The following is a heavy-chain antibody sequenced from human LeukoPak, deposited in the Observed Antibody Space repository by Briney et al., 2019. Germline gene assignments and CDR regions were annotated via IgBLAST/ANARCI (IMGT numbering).Heavy chain of an antibody. Sequence: GGSLRLSCAASGFTFSDYSMNWVRQAPGKGLEWVSSISGRSSYIYYADSVKGRFAISRDSAKNSLFLQMNSLRADDTAVYYCARGGGGADYWGQGTVVTVPS. V-gene: IGHV3-21*06. CDR1: GFTFSDYS. D-gene: IGHD2-21*01. CDR2: ISGRSSYI. J-gene: IGHJ4*02. CDR3: ARGGGGADY.